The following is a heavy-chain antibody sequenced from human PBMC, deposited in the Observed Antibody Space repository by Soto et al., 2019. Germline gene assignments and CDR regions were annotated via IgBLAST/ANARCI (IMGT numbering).Heavy chain of an antibody. J-gene: IGHJ4*02. V-gene: IGHV3-48*01. CDR2: ISSSSSTI. CDR3: ARDLGHSNY. CDR1: GFTFSSCS. D-gene: IGHD6-13*01. Sequence: EVQLVESGGGLVQPGGSLRLSCAASGFTFSSCSMNWVRQAPGKGLEWVSYISSSSSTIYYADSVKGRFTISRDNAKNSLYLQMNSLRAEDTAVYYCARDLGHSNYWGQGTLVTVSS.